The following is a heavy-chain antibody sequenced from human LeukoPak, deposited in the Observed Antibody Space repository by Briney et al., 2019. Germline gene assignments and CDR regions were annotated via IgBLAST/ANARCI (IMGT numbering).Heavy chain of an antibody. CDR2: IDSYGRST. Sequence: GGSLRLSCAASGFTFSSYCMHWVRQAPGKGLVWVSRIDSYGRSTSYADSVKGRFTISRDNAKNTLYLQMNSLRAEDTAVYYCARDSSYLPDYWGQGTLVTVSS. V-gene: IGHV3-74*01. J-gene: IGHJ4*02. CDR1: GFTFSSYC. CDR3: ARDSSYLPDY. D-gene: IGHD2-2*01.